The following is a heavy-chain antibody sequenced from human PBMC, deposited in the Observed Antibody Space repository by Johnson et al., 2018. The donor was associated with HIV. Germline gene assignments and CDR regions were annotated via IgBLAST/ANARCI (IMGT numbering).Heavy chain of an antibody. CDR3: AKDVGNYWPNAFDI. J-gene: IGHJ3*02. CDR1: GFTFDDYG. CDR2: ISYDGSNK. D-gene: IGHD3-22*01. V-gene: IGHV3-30*18. Sequence: VQLVESGGGVVRPGGSLRLSCVASGFTFDDYGMSWVRQAPGKGLEWVAVISYDGSNKYYADSVKGRFTISRDNSKNTLYLQMNSLRAEDTAVYYCAKDVGNYWPNAFDIWGQGTTVTVSS.